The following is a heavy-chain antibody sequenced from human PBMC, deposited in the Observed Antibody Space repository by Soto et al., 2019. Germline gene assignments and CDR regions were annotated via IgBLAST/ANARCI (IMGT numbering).Heavy chain of an antibody. CDR3: ARDRCFDGTCYSASDT. D-gene: IGHD1-1*01. V-gene: IGHV3-48*02. CDR2: ITTTSFTI. Sequence: AGGSLRLSCEASGFSFSTYNMDWVRQAPGKAPEWIASITTTSFTINYADSVKGRFTISRDNGRNSLFLEMNSLRDEDTAVYYCARDRCFDGTCYSASDTWGQGTLVTVSS. CDR1: GFSFSTYN. J-gene: IGHJ4*02.